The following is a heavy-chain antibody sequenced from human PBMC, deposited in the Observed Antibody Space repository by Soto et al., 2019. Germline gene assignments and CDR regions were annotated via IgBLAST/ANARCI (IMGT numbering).Heavy chain of an antibody. CDR1: GGTISSYA. V-gene: IGHV1-69*01. D-gene: IGHD3-10*01. CDR2: IIPIFGTA. Sequence: QVQLVQSGAEVKKPGSSVRVSCKASGGTISSYAISWVRQAPGQGLEWMGGIIPIFGTANYAQKFQGRVTITADESTSTAYMELSSLRSEDTAVYYCARATMVRGVWGYFDYWGQGTLVTVSS. J-gene: IGHJ4*02. CDR3: ARATMVRGVWGYFDY.